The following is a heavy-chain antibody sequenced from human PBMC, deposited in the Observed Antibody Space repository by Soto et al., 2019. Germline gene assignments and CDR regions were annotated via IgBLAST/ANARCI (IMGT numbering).Heavy chain of an antibody. V-gene: IGHV4-59*01. J-gene: IGHJ5*02. Sequence: PSETLSLTCTVSGGSISSYYWSWIRQPPGKGLEWIGYIYYSGSTNYNPSLKSRVTISVDTSKNQFSLKLSSVTAADTAVYYCARGTAPYGYFDCGWFDPWGQGTLVTVSS. CDR1: GGSISSYY. CDR3: ARGTAPYGYFDCGWFDP. D-gene: IGHD3-9*01. CDR2: IYYSGST.